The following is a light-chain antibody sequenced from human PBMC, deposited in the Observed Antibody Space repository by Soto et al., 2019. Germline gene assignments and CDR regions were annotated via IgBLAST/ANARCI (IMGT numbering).Light chain of an antibody. CDR2: GAS. J-gene: IGKJ2*03. CDR1: QSVSSSY. Sequence: EVMLTQSPCALSLSTGERATLSCRASQSVSSSYLAWYQQKPGQAPRLLIYGASSRATGIPDRFSGSGSGTDFTLTISSLQPEDFATYYCQQANS. V-gene: IGKV3-20*01. CDR3: QQANS.